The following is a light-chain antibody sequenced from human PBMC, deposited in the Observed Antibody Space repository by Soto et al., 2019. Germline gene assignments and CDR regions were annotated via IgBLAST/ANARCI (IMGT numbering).Light chain of an antibody. CDR3: QQLNSYPPYT. J-gene: IGKJ2*01. V-gene: IGKV1-9*01. Sequence: IQLTQSPSSLSASVGDRVTMTCRASQGISSYLAWYQQKPGKAPKLLIYAASTLQSGVPSRFSGSGSGTDFTLTISSLQPEDFATYYCQQLNSYPPYTFGQGTKLEIK. CDR1: QGISSY. CDR2: AAS.